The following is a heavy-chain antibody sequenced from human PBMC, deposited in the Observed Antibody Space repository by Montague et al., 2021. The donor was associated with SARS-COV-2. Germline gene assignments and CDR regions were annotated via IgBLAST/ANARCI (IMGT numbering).Heavy chain of an antibody. CDR3: ARHVSNLRAAVDYFDY. V-gene: IGHV4-39*01. CDR1: GGAISTDNLYWY. D-gene: IGHD5/OR15-5a*01. J-gene: IGHJ4*02. CDR2: IFHNGDS. Sequence: SETLSLTCLVSGGAISTDNLYWYWAWIRQPPGKGLEWIGSIFHNGDSYYNLSLNTRVTISIATSRNHFSLGLTSVTAPDTAVYYCARHVSNLRAAVDYFDYWGQGTPVTVSS.